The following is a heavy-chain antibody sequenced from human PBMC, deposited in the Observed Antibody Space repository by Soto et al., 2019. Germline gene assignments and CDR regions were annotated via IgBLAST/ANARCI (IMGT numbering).Heavy chain of an antibody. Sequence: ASVKVSCKASGYTFTGYYMHWVRQAPGQGLEWMGWINPNSGGTNYAQKFQGWVTMTRDTSTSTVYMELSSLRSEDTAVYYCARGGPAYCGGDCHYDPWGQGTLVTVSS. CDR2: INPNSGGT. V-gene: IGHV1-2*04. CDR3: ARGGPAYCGGDCHYDP. D-gene: IGHD2-21*02. CDR1: GYTFTGYY. J-gene: IGHJ5*02.